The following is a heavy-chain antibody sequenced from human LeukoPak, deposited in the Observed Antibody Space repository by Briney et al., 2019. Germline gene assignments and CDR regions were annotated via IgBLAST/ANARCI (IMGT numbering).Heavy chain of an antibody. V-gene: IGHV5-51*01. Sequence: KPGESLKISCKSSGYSFTNYWIGWLRQMPGKGLEWMGIIYPGDSDTRYSSSFQGQVTISADKSISTAYLQWSSLKASDTAIYYCARHCSSGWSDPTYYYCGMDVWGQGTTVTVSS. J-gene: IGHJ6*02. CDR3: ARHCSSGWSDPTYYYCGMDV. D-gene: IGHD6-19*01. CDR2: IYPGDSDT. CDR1: GYSFTNYW.